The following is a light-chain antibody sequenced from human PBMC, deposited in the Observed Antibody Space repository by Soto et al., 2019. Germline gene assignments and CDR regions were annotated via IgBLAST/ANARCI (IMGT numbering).Light chain of an antibody. Sequence: DIQMTQSPPSLSASVGDRVTITCRASHAISNYLAWYQQKPGKVPELLIYAASTLQSGVPSRFSGSGSGTDFTLTISSLQPEDVATHYCQKYDRAPRTFGQGTKVEIK. V-gene: IGKV1-27*01. CDR2: AAS. CDR1: HAISNY. J-gene: IGKJ1*01. CDR3: QKYDRAPRT.